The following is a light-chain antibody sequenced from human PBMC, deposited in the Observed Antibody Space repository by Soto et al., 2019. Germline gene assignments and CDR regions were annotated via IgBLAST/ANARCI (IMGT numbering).Light chain of an antibody. CDR3: GTWAGSRCV. CDR2: DIN. V-gene: IGLV1-51*01. J-gene: IGLJ3*02. Sequence: QSALTQPPSVSAAPGQKVTISCSGSNANTGTNYISWYQQLPGTAPKLLIYDINKRPSGIPDRFSGSKSGTSATLGIAGLPAGDEADYFCGTWAGSRCVFGGGTKLTVL. CDR1: NANTGTNY.